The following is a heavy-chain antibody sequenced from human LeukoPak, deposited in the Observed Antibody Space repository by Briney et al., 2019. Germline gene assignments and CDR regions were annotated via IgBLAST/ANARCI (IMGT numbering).Heavy chain of an antibody. CDR1: GGTFSSYA. V-gene: IGHV1-2*06. Sequence: ALVKVSCKASGGTFSSYAISWVRQAPGQGLEWMGRINPNSGGTNYAQKFQGRVTMTRDTSISTAYMELSRLRSDDTAVYYCARERAMVDYWGQGTLVTVSS. J-gene: IGHJ4*02. CDR2: INPNSGGT. CDR3: ARERAMVDY. D-gene: IGHD5-18*01.